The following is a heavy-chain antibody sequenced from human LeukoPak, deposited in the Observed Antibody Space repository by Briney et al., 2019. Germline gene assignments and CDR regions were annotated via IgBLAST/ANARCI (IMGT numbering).Heavy chain of an antibody. Sequence: SETLPLTCAVYGGSFSGYYWSWIRQPPGKGLEWIGEINHSGSTNYNPSLKSRVTISVDTSKNQFSLKLSSVTAADTAVYYCARGPAVVGYDFWSGYYRGPFDYWGQGTLVTVSS. D-gene: IGHD3-3*01. CDR2: INHSGST. CDR3: ARGPAVVGYDFWSGYYRGPFDY. J-gene: IGHJ4*02. V-gene: IGHV4-34*01. CDR1: GGSFSGYY.